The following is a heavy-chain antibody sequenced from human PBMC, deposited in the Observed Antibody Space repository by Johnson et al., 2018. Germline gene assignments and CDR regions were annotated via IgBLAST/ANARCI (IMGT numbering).Heavy chain of an antibody. CDR3: ARDDSRGVQH. J-gene: IGHJ1*01. D-gene: IGHD2-15*01. CDR2: IIPIFGTA. V-gene: IGHV1-69*06. Sequence: QVQLVESGAEVKKPGASVKVSCKASGGTFSSYAISWVRQAPGQGLEWMGGIIPIFGTANYAQKFQGRVTMTRDTSTSTVYMELSSLRSEDTAVYYCARDDSRGVQHWGQGTLVTVSS. CDR1: GGTFSSYA.